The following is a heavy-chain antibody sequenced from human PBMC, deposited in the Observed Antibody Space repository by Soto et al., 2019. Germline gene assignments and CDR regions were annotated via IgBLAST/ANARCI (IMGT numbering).Heavy chain of an antibody. CDR2: IYYNGTT. CDR3: RGDYGDYWGDFWDY. J-gene: IGHJ4*02. V-gene: IGHV4-31*03. CDR1: GGSIITGGYH. Sequence: QVQLQESGPGLVKPSQTLSLTCTVSGGSIITGGYHWTWIRQHPGRGLEWIAYIYYNGTTYYNPSLKSRATISVDTSTNQFSLKLRSVCAADTAVYYWRGDYGDYWGDFWDYWGRETLVTVSS. D-gene: IGHD4-17*01.